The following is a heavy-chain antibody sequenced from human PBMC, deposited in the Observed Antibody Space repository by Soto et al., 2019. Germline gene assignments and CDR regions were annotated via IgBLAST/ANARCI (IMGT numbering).Heavy chain of an antibody. D-gene: IGHD3-22*01. J-gene: IGHJ4*02. Sequence: GGSRRLSCAASGFTFSSYAMHWVRQAPGKGLEWVAIISYDGSNKYYADSVKGRFTISRDNSKSTLFLQMNSLRAEDTAVYYCARMDGSGYYGSYFDYWGQGTLVTVSS. CDR3: ARMDGSGYYGSYFDY. CDR1: GFTFSSYA. V-gene: IGHV3-30-3*01. CDR2: ISYDGSNK.